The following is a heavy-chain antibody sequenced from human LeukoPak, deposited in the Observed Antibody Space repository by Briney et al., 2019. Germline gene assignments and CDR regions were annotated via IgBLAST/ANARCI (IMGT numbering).Heavy chain of an antibody. CDR1: GFTFDNYA. Sequence: GGSLRLSCATSGFTFDNYAMHWVRQAPGKGLEWVSGISRNSDSRAYADSVKGRFTISRDNAKSSLSLQMNSLRAEDTAVYYCAKVDSDSWYLGFDYWGQGTLVTVSS. CDR2: ISRNSDSR. D-gene: IGHD3-22*01. J-gene: IGHJ4*02. CDR3: AKVDSDSWYLGFDY. V-gene: IGHV3-9*01.